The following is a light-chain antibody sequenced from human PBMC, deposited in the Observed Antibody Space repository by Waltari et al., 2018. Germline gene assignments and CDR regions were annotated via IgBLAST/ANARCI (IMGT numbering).Light chain of an antibody. Sequence: DIQMTQSPSTLSASVGDRVTITCRASQSIGSWLAWYQQKPGKAPKVLIYDASTLESGVPSRFSGSGSGTEFTLTISSLQPDDFATYYCQQSASYWTFGQGTKVDIK. CDR2: DAS. V-gene: IGKV1-5*01. CDR1: QSIGSW. J-gene: IGKJ1*01. CDR3: QQSASYWT.